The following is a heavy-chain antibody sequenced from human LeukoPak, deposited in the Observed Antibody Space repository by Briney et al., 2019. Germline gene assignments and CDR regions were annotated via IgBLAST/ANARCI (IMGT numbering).Heavy chain of an antibody. CDR2: IYSGGST. CDR1: GFTVSSNY. Sequence: GGSLRLSCAASGFTVSSNYMSWVRQAPGKGLEWVSVIYSGGSTYYADSVKGRFTISRDNSKNTLYLQMNSLRAEDTAVYYCAKDRQGQWLVRYYYYYMDVWGKGTTVTISS. D-gene: IGHD6-19*01. J-gene: IGHJ6*03. V-gene: IGHV3-66*01. CDR3: AKDRQGQWLVRYYYYYMDV.